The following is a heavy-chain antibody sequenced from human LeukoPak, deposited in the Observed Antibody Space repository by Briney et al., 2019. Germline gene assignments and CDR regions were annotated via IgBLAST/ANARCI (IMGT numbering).Heavy chain of an antibody. V-gene: IGHV3-7*03. CDR3: ARHKYSATGAVAGLFDY. J-gene: IGHJ4*02. CDR2: IKQDGSEK. CDR1: GFTFSSYW. D-gene: IGHD6-19*01. Sequence: GGSLRLSCAASGFTFSSYWMSWVRQAPGKGLEWVANIKQDGSEKYYVDSVKGRFTISRDNAKNSLYLQMNSLGAEDTAVYYCARHKYSATGAVAGLFDYWGQGTLVTVSS.